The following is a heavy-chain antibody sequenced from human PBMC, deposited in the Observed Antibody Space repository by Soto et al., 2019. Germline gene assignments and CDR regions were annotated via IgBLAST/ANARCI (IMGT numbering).Heavy chain of an antibody. CDR3: ARGEGIAAAGTSDWFDP. CDR2: INHSGST. V-gene: IGHV4-34*01. D-gene: IGHD6-13*01. J-gene: IGHJ5*02. Sequence: LSETLSLTCAVYGGSFSGYYWSWIRQPPGKGLEWIGEINHSGSTNYNPSLKSRVTISVDTSKNQFSLKLSSVTAADTAVYYCARGEGIAAAGTSDWFDPWGQGTLVTVSS. CDR1: GGSFSGYY.